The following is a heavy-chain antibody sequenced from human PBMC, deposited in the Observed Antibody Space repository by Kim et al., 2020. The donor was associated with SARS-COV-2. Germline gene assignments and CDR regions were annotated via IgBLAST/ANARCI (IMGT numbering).Heavy chain of an antibody. J-gene: IGHJ3*02. D-gene: IGHD3-22*01. CDR1: GGTFSSYA. CDR3: ARDVIISSDYYDSSGLPRAFDI. Sequence: SVKVSCKASGGTFSSYAISWVRQAPGQGLEWMGGIIPIFGTANYAQKFQGRVTITADESTSTAYMELSSLRSEDTAVYYCARDVIISSDYYDSSGLPRAFDIWGQGTMVTVSS. CDR2: IIPIFGTA. V-gene: IGHV1-69*13.